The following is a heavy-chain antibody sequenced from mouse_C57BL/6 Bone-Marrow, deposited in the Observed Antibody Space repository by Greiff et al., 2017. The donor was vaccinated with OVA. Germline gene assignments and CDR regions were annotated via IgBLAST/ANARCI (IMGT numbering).Heavy chain of an antibody. D-gene: IGHD3-1*01. Sequence: EVKLMESGAELVRPGASVKLSCTASGFNIKDDYMHWVKQRPEQGLEWIGWIDPENGDTEYASKFQGKATITADTSSNTAYLQLSSLTSEDTAVYFCARSGDYWGQGTTRTVSS. V-gene: IGHV14-4*01. J-gene: IGHJ2*01. CDR3: ARSGDY. CDR2: IDPENGDT. CDR1: GFNIKDDY.